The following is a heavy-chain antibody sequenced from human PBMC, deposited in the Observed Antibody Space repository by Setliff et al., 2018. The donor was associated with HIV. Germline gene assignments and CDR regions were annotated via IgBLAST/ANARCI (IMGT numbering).Heavy chain of an antibody. CDR2: SHYSGSP. CDR3: ARDRRWFDP. J-gene: IGHJ5*02. V-gene: IGHV4-61*01. CDR1: GGSVNSGSYY. Sequence: SETLSLTCTVSGGSVNSGSYYWSWIRQPPGKGLEWIGYSHYSGSPHYNPSLKSRVTISVDTSKNQFSLKLSSVTAADTAVYYCARDRRWFDPWGQGALVTVSS.